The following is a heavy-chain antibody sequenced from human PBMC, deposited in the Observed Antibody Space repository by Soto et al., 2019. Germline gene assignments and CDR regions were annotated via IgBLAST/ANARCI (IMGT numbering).Heavy chain of an antibody. V-gene: IGHV3-48*02. CDR2: ISSSSSTI. CDR1: GFTFSTYS. J-gene: IGHJ4*02. Sequence: EVQLVESGGGLVQPGGSLRLSCAASGFTFSTYSMNWVRQAPGKGLEWVSYISSSSSTIYYADSVKGRFTISRDNAENSLYLQMNSLRDEDTAVYYCARFLSTVADYWGQGTLVTVSS. CDR3: ARFLSTVADY. D-gene: IGHD6-19*01.